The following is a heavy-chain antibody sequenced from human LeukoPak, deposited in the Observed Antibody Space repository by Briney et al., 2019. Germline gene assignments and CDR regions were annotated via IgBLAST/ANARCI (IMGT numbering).Heavy chain of an antibody. J-gene: IGHJ4*02. V-gene: IGHV4-34*01. CDR1: GGSFSGYY. CDR3: ARYGDSSGYGDY. CDR2: INHSGST. Sequence: PPETLSLTCSVYGGSFSGYYWSWIRQPPGKGLEWIGEINHSGSTNYNPSLRSRVTISVDTSKNQLSLKLSSVTAADTAVYYCARYGDSSGYGDYWGQGTLVTVSS. D-gene: IGHD3-22*01.